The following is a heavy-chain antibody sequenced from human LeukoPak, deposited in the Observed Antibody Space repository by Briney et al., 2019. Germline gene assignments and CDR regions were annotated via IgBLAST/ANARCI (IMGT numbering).Heavy chain of an antibody. J-gene: IGHJ5*02. CDR1: GXSISSSSHS. D-gene: IGHD6-13*01. Sequence: SETLSLTCTVSGXSISSSSHSWGWIRQPPGKGLEWTGSIYYTGRTYYNPSLKSRVTISVDTSKNQFSLKLSSVTAADTAVYYCAQSLGSSNWIGNWFDPWGQGTLATVSS. CDR2: IYYTGRT. V-gene: IGHV4-39*01. CDR3: AQSLGSSNWIGNWFDP.